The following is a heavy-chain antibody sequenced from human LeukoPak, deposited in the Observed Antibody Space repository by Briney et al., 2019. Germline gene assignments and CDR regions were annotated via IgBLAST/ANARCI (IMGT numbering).Heavy chain of an antibody. CDR3: ARGRQEISMILVVMTGVSYYLDV. CDR1: GGSFSGYY. V-gene: IGHV4-34*01. D-gene: IGHD3-22*01. CDR2: INPSGNT. Sequence: PSETLSLTCAVYGGSFSGYYWTWIRQSPGKGLEWIGEINPSGNTYYNPSLKSRLTISRDTSKNQISLRLSSVTAADTAVYYCARGRQEISMILVVMTGVSYYLDVWGKGTTVTVS. J-gene: IGHJ6*03.